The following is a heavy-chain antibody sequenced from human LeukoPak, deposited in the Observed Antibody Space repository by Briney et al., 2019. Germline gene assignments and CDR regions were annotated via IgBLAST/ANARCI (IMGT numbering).Heavy chain of an antibody. J-gene: IGHJ6*02. Sequence: KPGGSLRLSCAASGFTFSSYSMNWVRQAPGKGLEWVSSISSSSSYIYYADSVKGRFTISRDNAKNSLYLQMNSLRAEDTAVYYCARDLEYSSSWSATSPPHYYGMDVWGQGTTVTVSS. CDR2: ISSSSSYI. V-gene: IGHV3-21*01. CDR3: ARDLEYSSSWSATSPPHYYGMDV. CDR1: GFTFSSYS. D-gene: IGHD6-13*01.